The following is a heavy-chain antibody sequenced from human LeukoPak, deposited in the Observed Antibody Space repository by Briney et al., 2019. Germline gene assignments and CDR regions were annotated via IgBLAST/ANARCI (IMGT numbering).Heavy chain of an antibody. V-gene: IGHV6-1*01. D-gene: IGHD6-19*01. CDR3: ARGSDPSGWYRGNDAFDI. CDR2: TYYRSKWYN. J-gene: IGHJ3*02. CDR1: GDSVSSNSAA. Sequence: SQTLSLTCAISGDSVSSNSAAWNWIRQSPSRGLEWLGRTYYRSKWYNDYAVSVKSRITINPDTSKNQFSLQLNSVTPEDTAVYYCARGSDPSGWYRGNDAFDIWGQGTMVTVSS.